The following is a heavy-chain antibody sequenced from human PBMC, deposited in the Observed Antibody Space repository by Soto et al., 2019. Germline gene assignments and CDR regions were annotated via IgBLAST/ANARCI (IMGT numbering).Heavy chain of an antibody. Sequence: QLQLQESGPGLVKPSETLSLTCTVYGCSISTSSYYWGWIRQPPGQGLEWIGSIYYSGSTYYNPSLKSRVTISVDTSKNQFSLKLSSVTAADTAVYYCASRSSRAIQWLVSNRDYWGQGTLVTVSS. V-gene: IGHV4-39*01. D-gene: IGHD6-19*01. CDR2: IYYSGST. J-gene: IGHJ4*02. CDR1: GCSISTSSYY. CDR3: ASRSSRAIQWLVSNRDY.